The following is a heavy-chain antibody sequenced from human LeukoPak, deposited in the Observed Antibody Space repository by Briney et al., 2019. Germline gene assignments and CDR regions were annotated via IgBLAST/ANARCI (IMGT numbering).Heavy chain of an antibody. D-gene: IGHD2-15*01. J-gene: IGHJ4*02. V-gene: IGHV1-18*01. CDR1: GYTFNNFG. Sequence: ASVKVSSKTSGYTFNNFGITWVRQAPGQAPEWMGWISIGDGRTHSGRKFQDRLSMTREMSSSTAFLELSSLTSDDTAVYFCSRSYYSSSWYYFDHWGQGTLVTVSS. CDR2: ISIGDGRT. CDR3: SRSYYSSSWYYFDH.